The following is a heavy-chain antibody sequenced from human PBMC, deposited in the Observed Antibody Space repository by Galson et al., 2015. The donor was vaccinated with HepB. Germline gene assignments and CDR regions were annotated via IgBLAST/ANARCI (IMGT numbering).Heavy chain of an antibody. Sequence: SVKVSCKVSGYSVIELSMHWVRQAPGKGLEWMGGFDPEDGETIYAQKFEDGVTMTEDTSTDTAYMELSSLTSEDTAVYYCATRDLMEGADVSEFDYGIDVWGQGTAVTVAS. V-gene: IGHV1-24*01. CDR1: GYSVIELS. CDR3: ATRDLMEGADVSEFDYGIDV. D-gene: IGHD5-12*01. CDR2: FDPEDGET. J-gene: IGHJ6*02.